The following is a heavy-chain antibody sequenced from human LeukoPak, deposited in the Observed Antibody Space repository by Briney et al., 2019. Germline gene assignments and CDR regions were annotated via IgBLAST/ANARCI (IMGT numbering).Heavy chain of an antibody. D-gene: IGHD2-2*02. Sequence: PSQTLSLTCTVSGGSISSGGYYWSWIRQHPGTGLEWIGYIYYSGSTYYNPSLKSRVTISVDTSKNQFSLKLSSVTAADTAVYYCARETYCSSTSCYTGGSYYYYYMDVWGKGTTVTVSS. CDR1: GGSISSGGYY. CDR3: ARETYCSSTSCYTGGSYYYYYMDV. J-gene: IGHJ6*03. CDR2: IYYSGST. V-gene: IGHV4-31*03.